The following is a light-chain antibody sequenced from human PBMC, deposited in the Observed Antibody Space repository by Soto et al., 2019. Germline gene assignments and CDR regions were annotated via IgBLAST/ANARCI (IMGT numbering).Light chain of an antibody. CDR1: QSVSSSY. CDR3: LQHNSYPLT. CDR2: GAS. Sequence: EIVMTQSPATLSLSPGERATLSCRASQSVSSSYLSWYQQKPGQAPRLLIYGASTRATGIPARFSGSGSGTDFTLTISSLQPEDFATYYCLQHNSYPLTFGGGTKVEIK. J-gene: IGKJ4*01. V-gene: IGKV3D-7*01.